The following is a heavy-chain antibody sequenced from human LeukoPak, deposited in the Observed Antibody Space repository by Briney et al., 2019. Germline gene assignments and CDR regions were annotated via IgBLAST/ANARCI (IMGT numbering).Heavy chain of an antibody. J-gene: IGHJ5*02. CDR1: GYTFTSYC. CDR2: INPSGGST. CDR3: ARERYYYGSGSRNWFDP. D-gene: IGHD3-10*01. Sequence: ASVKVSCKASGYTFTSYCMHWVRQAPGQGLEWMGIINPSGGSTSYAQKFQGRVTMTRDTSTSTVYMELSSLRSEDTAVYYCARERYYYGSGSRNWFDPWGQGTLVTVSS. V-gene: IGHV1-46*01.